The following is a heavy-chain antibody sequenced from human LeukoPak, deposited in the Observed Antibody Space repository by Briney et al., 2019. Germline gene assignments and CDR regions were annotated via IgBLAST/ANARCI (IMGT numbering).Heavy chain of an antibody. V-gene: IGHV3-43*02. CDR3: AKEEVYCSSTSCPARARPPYYYYGMDV. D-gene: IGHD2-2*01. CDR2: VSGDVFST. CDR1: VFTFDEYA. J-gene: IGHJ6*02. Sequence: GGSLRLSCAASVFTFDEYAMHWVRQAPGDGREWVCPVSGDVFSTYYAHSVKGRFTISRDNSKNPLYLKMNSLRTEDTALYYCAKEEVYCSSTSCPARARPPYYYYGMDVWGQGTTVTVSS.